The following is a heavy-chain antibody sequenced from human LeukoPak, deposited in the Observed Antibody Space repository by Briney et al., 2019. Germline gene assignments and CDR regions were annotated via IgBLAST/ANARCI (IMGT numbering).Heavy chain of an antibody. D-gene: IGHD1-14*01. Sequence: PVGSLRLSRAASLFTFCTYSMNWVGPAPRKGLDWVSSISSSSMYIYYAASVKGRFTMSRDNAKNSLYLQMNSLRAEDTAVYYCARGPQLDYWGQGTLVTVSS. CDR3: ARGPQLDY. CDR2: ISSSSMYI. J-gene: IGHJ4*02. V-gene: IGHV3-21*01. CDR1: LFTFCTYS.